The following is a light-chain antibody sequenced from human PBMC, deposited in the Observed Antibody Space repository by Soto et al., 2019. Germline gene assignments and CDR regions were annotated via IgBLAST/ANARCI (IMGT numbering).Light chain of an antibody. CDR2: GAA. Sequence: EVVLTQSPGTLSLSPGERATLSCRASQSVSRSYLAWYQHKPGQAPRLLIYGAARRATGIPDRFSGSGSGTDFTLTISRLEPEDFAVYYCQQYYDSPRSFGGGTKVEIK. CDR3: QQYYDSPRS. V-gene: IGKV3-20*01. CDR1: QSVSRSY. J-gene: IGKJ4*01.